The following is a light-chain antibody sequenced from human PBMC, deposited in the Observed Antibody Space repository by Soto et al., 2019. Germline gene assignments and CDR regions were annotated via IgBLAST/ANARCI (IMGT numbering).Light chain of an antibody. CDR3: TSYTSTSPLV. CDR1: SSDVGAYNF. Sequence: QSALTQPASVSGSPGQSITISCTGTSSDVGAYNFVSWYQHHPGKAPKLMIFDVSNRHSGVSNRFSGSKSGNTASLTISGLQAEDEADYYCTSYTSTSPLVFGGGTKLTVL. V-gene: IGLV2-14*03. CDR2: DVS. J-gene: IGLJ2*01.